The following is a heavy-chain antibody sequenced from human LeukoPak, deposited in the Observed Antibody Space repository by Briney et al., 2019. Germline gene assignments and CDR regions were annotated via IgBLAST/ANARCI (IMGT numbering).Heavy chain of an antibody. CDR1: GGSFSGYY. Sequence: SETLSLTCAVYGGSFSGYYWSWTRQPPGKGLEWIGEINHSGSTNYNPSLKSRVTMSVDTSKNQFSLKLSSATAADTAVYYCARSYSSRYYYYMDVWGKGTTVTVSS. CDR3: ARSYSSRYYYYMDV. D-gene: IGHD6-19*01. CDR2: INHSGST. V-gene: IGHV4-34*01. J-gene: IGHJ6*03.